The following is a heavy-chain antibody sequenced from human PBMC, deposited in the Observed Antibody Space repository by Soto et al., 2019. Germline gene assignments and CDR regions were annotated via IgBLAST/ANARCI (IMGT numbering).Heavy chain of an antibody. CDR2: IYPSDSDT. V-gene: IGHV5-51*01. Sequence: PGESLKISCQVSGYAFTIYWIGWVRQMPGKGLEWMGIIYPSDSDTRYSPSFQGQVTISADQSINTAYLQWDSLKASDTAIYYCARPANTVAEHIDLWGQGTPVTVST. CDR1: GYAFTIYW. D-gene: IGHD4-17*01. J-gene: IGHJ5*02. CDR3: ARPANTVAEHIDL.